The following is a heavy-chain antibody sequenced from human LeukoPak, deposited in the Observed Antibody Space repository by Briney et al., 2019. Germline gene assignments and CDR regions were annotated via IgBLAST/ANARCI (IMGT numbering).Heavy chain of an antibody. CDR3: ASTGYSSGWVYYMDV. Sequence: PGGSLRLSCAASGFTFSSYAMHWVRQAPGKGLEWVAVISYDGSNKYYADSVKGRFTISRDNSKNTLYLQMNSLRAEDTAVYYCASTGYSSGWVYYMDVWGKGTTVTVSS. V-gene: IGHV3-30*04. CDR2: ISYDGSNK. D-gene: IGHD6-19*01. CDR1: GFTFSSYA. J-gene: IGHJ6*03.